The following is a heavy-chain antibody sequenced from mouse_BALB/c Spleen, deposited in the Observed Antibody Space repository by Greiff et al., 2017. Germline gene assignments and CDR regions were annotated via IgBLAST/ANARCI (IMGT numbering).Heavy chain of an antibody. CDR3: NDYYYGRGAMDY. V-gene: IGHV14-4*02. CDR1: GFNIKDYY. CDR2: IDPENGDT. D-gene: IGHD1-1*01. J-gene: IGHJ4*01. Sequence: EVQLVESGAELVRSGASVKLSCTASGFNIKDYYMHWVKQRPEQGLEWIGWIDPENGDTEYAPKFQGKATMTADTSSNTAYLQLSSLTSEDTAVYYCNDYYYGRGAMDYWGQGTSVTVSS.